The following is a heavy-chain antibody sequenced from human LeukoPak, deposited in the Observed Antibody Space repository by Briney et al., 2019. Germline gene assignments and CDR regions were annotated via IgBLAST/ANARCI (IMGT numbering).Heavy chain of an antibody. D-gene: IGHD2-21*01. CDR3: AKSSPVIPAAGMDV. CDR1: GFTFSGYA. CDR2: ISGSGGST. Sequence: GGSLRVSCAASGFTFSGYAMSWVRQAPGKGVECVSAISGSGGSTYYADSVKGRFTISRDNSKNTLFLQMNSLRVEDTALYYCAKSSPVIPAAGMDVWGKGTTVTVSS. V-gene: IGHV3-23*01. J-gene: IGHJ6*04.